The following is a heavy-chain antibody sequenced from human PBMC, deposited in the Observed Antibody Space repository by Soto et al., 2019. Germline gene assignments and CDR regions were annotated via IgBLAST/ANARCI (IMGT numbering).Heavy chain of an antibody. V-gene: IGHV3-66*01. CDR2: IYSGGST. J-gene: IGHJ4*02. CDR1: GFTVSSNY. D-gene: IGHD3-10*01. Sequence: EVQLVESGGGLVQPGGSLRLSCAASGFTVSSNYMSWVRQAPGKGLEWVSVIYSGGSTYYADSVKGRFTISRDNSKHTLYLQMNSLRAEDTAVYYCARDLYYYGSGSYVYWGQGTLVTVSS. CDR3: ARDLYYYGSGSYVY.